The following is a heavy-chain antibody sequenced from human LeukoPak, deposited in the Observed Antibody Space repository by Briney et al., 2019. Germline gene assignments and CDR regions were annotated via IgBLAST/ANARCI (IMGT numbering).Heavy chain of an antibody. CDR1: GFKFNDYA. V-gene: IGHV3-9*01. J-gene: IGHJ4*02. Sequence: GGSLRLSCSASGFKFNDYAMHWVRLVPGKGLQWVSGLSWDGSNIIYADSVRGRFTISRDNDKNSLYLQMDSLRPEDTALYYCLRARNYFGGNDSYYFDYWGQGSLVTVSS. CDR2: LSWDGSNI. CDR3: LRARNYFGGNDSYYFDY. D-gene: IGHD3-10*01.